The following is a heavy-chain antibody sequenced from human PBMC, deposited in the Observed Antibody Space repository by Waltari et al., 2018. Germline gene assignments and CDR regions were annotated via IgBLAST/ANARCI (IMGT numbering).Heavy chain of an antibody. Sequence: EVQLVESGGGLVQPGRSLRLSCAASGFTFDDYAMHWVRQAPGKGLEWVSGISWNSGSIGYADSVKGRFTISRDNAKNSLYLQMNSLRAEDTALYYCAKDIGAFMSAFDIWGQGTMVTVSS. V-gene: IGHV3-9*01. D-gene: IGHD3-16*01. CDR1: GFTFDDYA. CDR3: AKDIGAFMSAFDI. J-gene: IGHJ3*02. CDR2: ISWNSGSI.